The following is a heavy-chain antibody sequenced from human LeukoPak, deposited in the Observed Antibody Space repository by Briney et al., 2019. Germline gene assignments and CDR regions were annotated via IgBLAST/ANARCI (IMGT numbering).Heavy chain of an antibody. CDR1: GSTFSSYA. CDR3: AKAVGVVTTTYP. D-gene: IGHD2-21*02. CDR2: ISGSGGST. J-gene: IGHJ5*02. V-gene: IGHV3-23*01. Sequence: GGSLRLSCAASGSTFSSYAMSWVRQAPGKGLEWVSAISGSGGSTYYADSVKGRFTISRDNSKNTLYLQMNSLRAEDTAVYYCAKAVGVVTTTYPWGQGTLVTVS.